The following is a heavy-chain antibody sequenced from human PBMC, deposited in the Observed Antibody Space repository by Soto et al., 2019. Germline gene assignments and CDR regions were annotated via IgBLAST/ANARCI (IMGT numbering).Heavy chain of an antibody. J-gene: IGHJ4*02. CDR1: GGSISSGGYY. CDR2: IYYSGST. CDR3: ARAGSGYDYPFDY. V-gene: IGHV4-31*03. D-gene: IGHD5-12*01. Sequence: SETLSLTCTVSGGSISSGGYYWSWIRQHPGKGLEWIGYIYYSGSTYYNPSLKSRVTISVDTSKNQFSLKLSSVTAADTAVYYCARAGSGYDYPFDYWGQGTLVTVSS.